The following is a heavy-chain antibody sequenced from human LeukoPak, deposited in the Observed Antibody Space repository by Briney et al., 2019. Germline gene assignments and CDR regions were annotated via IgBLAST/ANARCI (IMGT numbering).Heavy chain of an antibody. CDR3: ARGLRGSFGDRYGMDV. D-gene: IGHD3-10*01. J-gene: IGHJ6*02. V-gene: IGHV1-8*01. CDR1: GYTFTSYD. Sequence: GASVKVSCKASGYTFTSYDINWVRQATGQGLEWMGWMNPNSGNTGYAQKFQGRVTMTRNTSISTAYMELSSPRSEDTAVYYCARGLRGSFGDRYGMDVWGQGTTVTVSS. CDR2: MNPNSGNT.